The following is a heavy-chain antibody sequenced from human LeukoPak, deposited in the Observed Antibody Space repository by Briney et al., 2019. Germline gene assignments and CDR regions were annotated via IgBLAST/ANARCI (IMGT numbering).Heavy chain of an antibody. V-gene: IGHV3-23*01. CDR2: ISGSGGST. J-gene: IGHJ4*02. Sequence: GGSLRLSCAASGFSLSNYAMTWVRLAPGKGLEWVSGISGSGGSTYYADSMKGRFTISRDNSKNTLYLQMNSLRAEDTAVYYCARGYSSGWWGYYFDYWGQGTLVTVSS. CDR3: ARGYSSGWWGYYFDY. D-gene: IGHD6-19*01. CDR1: GFSLSNYA.